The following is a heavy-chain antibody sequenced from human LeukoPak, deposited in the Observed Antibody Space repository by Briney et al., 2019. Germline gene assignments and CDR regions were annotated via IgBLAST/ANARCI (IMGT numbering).Heavy chain of an antibody. CDR1: GGSFSGYY. Sequence: SETLSLTCAVSGGSFSGYYWTWIRQPPGKGLEWIGEINHSGSANYNPSLMSRVTISLDTSKNQFSLKLSSVTAADTAVYYCARHPLYSYSSGWYYGMDVWGQGTTVTVSS. D-gene: IGHD6-19*01. V-gene: IGHV4-34*01. J-gene: IGHJ6*02. CDR2: INHSGSA. CDR3: ARHPLYSYSSGWYYGMDV.